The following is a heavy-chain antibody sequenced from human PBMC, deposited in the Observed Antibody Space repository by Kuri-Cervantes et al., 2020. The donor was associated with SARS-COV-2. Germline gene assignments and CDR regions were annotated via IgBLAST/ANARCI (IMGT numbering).Heavy chain of an antibody. CDR1: GFTFSSYA. J-gene: IGHJ4*02. V-gene: IGHV3-30-3*01. CDR2: ISYDGSNK. Sequence: GGSLRLSCVASGFTFSSYAMHWVRQAPGKGLEWVAVISYDGSNKYYADSVKGRFTISRDNSKNTLYLQMNSLRAEDTAVYYCVRDGDHWNFDYWGQGTLVTVSS. CDR3: VRDGDHWNFDY. D-gene: IGHD1-1*01.